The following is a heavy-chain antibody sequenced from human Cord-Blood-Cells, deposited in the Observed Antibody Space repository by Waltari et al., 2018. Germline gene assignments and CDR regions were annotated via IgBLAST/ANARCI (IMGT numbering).Heavy chain of an antibody. V-gene: IGHV3-9*01. CDR2: ISWNSGSI. CDR3: SRTSWGSGAFDI. CDR1: GFTWDDSA. Sequence: EVQLVESGGGLVQLGRSMRPSCAASGFTWDDSAMHWVRQAPGKGLEWVSGISWNSGSIGYADSVKGRFTISRDNAKNSLYLQMNSLRAEDTALYYCSRTSWGSGAFDIWGQGTMVTVSS. D-gene: IGHD2-2*01. J-gene: IGHJ3*02.